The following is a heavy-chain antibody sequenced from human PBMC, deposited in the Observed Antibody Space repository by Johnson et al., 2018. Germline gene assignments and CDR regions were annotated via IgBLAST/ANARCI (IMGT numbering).Heavy chain of an antibody. CDR1: GFTFSSYA. Sequence: EVQLVESGGGLVQXGGSXRLXCAASGFTFSSYAMTWVRQAPGKGLEWVSRINVSVGITYYAESVRGRFTSSRDNSKNTLYLQMNSMRAEDTAIYYCAKDKWDSSDSVRNIFDHWGQGTLVTVAS. CDR3: AKDKWDSSDSVRNIFDH. J-gene: IGHJ4*02. D-gene: IGHD3-22*01. V-gene: IGHV3-23*04. CDR2: INVSVGIT.